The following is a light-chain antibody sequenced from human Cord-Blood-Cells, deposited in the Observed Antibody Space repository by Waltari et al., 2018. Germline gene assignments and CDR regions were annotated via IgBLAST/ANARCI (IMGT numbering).Light chain of an antibody. V-gene: IGKV3-15*01. Sequence: EIVMTQSPATRSVSPGERATFSCRASQGVSSNLAWYQQKPGQAPRLLIYGASNRATGIPARFSGSGSGTEFTLTISSLQSEDFAVYYCQQYNNWPRTFGQGTKVEIK. CDR1: QGVSSN. J-gene: IGKJ1*01. CDR2: GAS. CDR3: QQYNNWPRT.